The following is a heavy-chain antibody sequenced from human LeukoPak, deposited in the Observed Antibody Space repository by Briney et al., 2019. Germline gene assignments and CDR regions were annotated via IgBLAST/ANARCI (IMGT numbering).Heavy chain of an antibody. D-gene: IGHD6-6*01. Sequence: SETLSLTCTVSGDSISSYYWSWLRQPPGKGLEWIWYIYTSGGTNYIPSLKGRVTISIDTSKNQFSLKLSSVTAADSAVYYCARLTRLSTSPDRYYLDYWGQGTLVTVSS. V-gene: IGHV4-4*09. CDR1: GDSISSYY. CDR2: IYTSGGT. J-gene: IGHJ4*02. CDR3: ARLTRLSTSPDRYYLDY.